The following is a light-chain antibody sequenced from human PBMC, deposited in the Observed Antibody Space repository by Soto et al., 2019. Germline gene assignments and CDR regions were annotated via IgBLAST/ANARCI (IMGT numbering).Light chain of an antibody. J-gene: IGKJ3*01. CDR3: QQYCSSRFT. V-gene: IGKV3-20*01. Sequence: EIVLTQSPGTLSLSPGERATLSCRASQSISSSYLAWYQQKPGQAPRLLVYGASSRATGIPDRFRGSGSGTDFTLASSRLEPEDLAVYYCQQYCSSRFTCGPGTKVDIK. CDR2: GAS. CDR1: QSISSSY.